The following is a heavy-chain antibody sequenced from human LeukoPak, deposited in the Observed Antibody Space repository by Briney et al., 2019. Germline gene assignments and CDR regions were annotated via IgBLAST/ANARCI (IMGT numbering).Heavy chain of an antibody. V-gene: IGHV3-23*01. D-gene: IGHD6-19*01. Sequence: PGGSLCRSCAASGFTFSSYAMSWVRQVPGKRLEWVSAISSGAGTTGYADSVKGRFTISRVNSKSTIYLQMNSLRAEDTAIYYCAKDLEQSYSGWSASYDGWGQGTLVTVSS. CDR2: ISSGAGTT. CDR1: GFTFSSYA. CDR3: AKDLEQSYSGWSASYDG. J-gene: IGHJ4*02.